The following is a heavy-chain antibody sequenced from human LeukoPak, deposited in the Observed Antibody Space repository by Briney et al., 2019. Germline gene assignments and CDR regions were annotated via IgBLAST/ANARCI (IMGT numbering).Heavy chain of an antibody. CDR3: ARGLGYGSGWLTHFDY. Sequence: SVKVSCKASGGTFSSYAISWVRQAPGQGLEWMGRIIPIFGTANYAQKFQGRVTITTDESTSTAYMELSSLRSEDTAVYYCARGLGYGSGWLTHFDYWGQGTLATVSS. D-gene: IGHD6-19*01. V-gene: IGHV1-69*05. CDR1: GGTFSSYA. J-gene: IGHJ4*02. CDR2: IIPIFGTA.